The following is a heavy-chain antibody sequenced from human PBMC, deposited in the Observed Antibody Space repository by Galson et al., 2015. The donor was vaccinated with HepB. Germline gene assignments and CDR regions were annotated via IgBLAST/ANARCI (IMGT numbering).Heavy chain of an antibody. CDR1: GYRFSSYG. CDR3: ARGRSSYGSVDV. CDR2: ISAYTAKT. J-gene: IGHJ3*01. D-gene: IGHD3-10*01. Sequence: SVKVSCKASGYRFSSYGISWLRQVPGQRPEWLGWISAYTAKTNYAQRFQDRVTMTTDTSTATAYMELRSLGSNDTALYFCARGRSSYGSVDVWGQGTMVAVAS. V-gene: IGHV1-18*01.